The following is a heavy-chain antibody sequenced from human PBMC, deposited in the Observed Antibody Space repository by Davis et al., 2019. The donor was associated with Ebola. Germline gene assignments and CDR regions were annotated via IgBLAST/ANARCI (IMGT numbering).Heavy chain of an antibody. J-gene: IGHJ4*02. CDR2: ISGSGGST. CDR1: GFTFSSYA. V-gene: IGHV3-23*01. CDR3: ATTQWLREFDN. D-gene: IGHD6-19*01. Sequence: GESLKISCAASGFTFSSYAMSWVRQAPGKGLEWVSAISGSGGSTYYADSVGGRFIISRDKSNNTLYLEMSSLRVDDTAVYYCATTQWLREFDNWGQGTLVTVSS.